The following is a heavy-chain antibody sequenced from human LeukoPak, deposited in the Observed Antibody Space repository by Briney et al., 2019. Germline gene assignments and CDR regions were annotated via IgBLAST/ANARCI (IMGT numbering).Heavy chain of an antibody. CDR2: IKQDGSVK. J-gene: IGHJ4*02. Sequence: GGSLRLSCVASGFTFSTYWMSWVRQTPEKGLEVVANIKQDGSVKNYMDSLKGRSTISRDNAGESLYLEINSLRADDTAVYYCARDPESSAFDLWGQGALVTVSS. V-gene: IGHV3-7*01. CDR3: ARDPESSAFDL. CDR1: GFTFSTYW.